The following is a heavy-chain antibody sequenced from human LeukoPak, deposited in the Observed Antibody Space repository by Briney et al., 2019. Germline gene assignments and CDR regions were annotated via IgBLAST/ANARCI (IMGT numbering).Heavy chain of an antibody. J-gene: IGHJ4*02. CDR3: ARVAGYSASGSADY. Sequence: ASVKVSCKASGYTFTSYGISWVRQAPGQGLEWMGWISGYNGNRNYAQKLQGRVTMTTDTSTSTDYTELRSLRSDDTAVYYCARVAGYSASGSADYWGQGALVTVSS. D-gene: IGHD6-13*01. CDR2: ISGYNGNR. V-gene: IGHV1-18*01. CDR1: GYTFTSYG.